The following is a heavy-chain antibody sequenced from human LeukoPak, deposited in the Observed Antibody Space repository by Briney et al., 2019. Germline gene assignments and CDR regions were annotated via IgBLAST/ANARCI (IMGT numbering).Heavy chain of an antibody. CDR1: GYTFTGSY. D-gene: IGHD2-15*01. J-gene: IGHJ3*02. V-gene: IGHV1-2*02. Sequence: ASVKVSCKASGYTFTGSYLHWVRQAPGQGLEWMGWINPNSGGTNYAQKFQGRVTITADESTSTAYMELSSLRSEDTAVYYCARRDCSGGSCYSLGDAFDIWGQGTMVTVSS. CDR2: INPNSGGT. CDR3: ARRDCSGGSCYSLGDAFDI.